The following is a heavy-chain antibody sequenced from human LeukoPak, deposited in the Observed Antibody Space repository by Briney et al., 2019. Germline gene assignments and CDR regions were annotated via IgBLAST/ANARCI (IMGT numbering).Heavy chain of an antibody. Sequence: SETLSLTCTVSGASISGYYWNWIRQSPGKGLEWIAFIYDTGSSNYNPSLRGRVTISVDTSKNQFSLKLKSVTAADTAVYYCAGNRNALGDVNWLDPWGQGTLVTVSS. J-gene: IGHJ5*02. CDR2: IYDTGSS. D-gene: IGHD3-16*01. CDR1: GASISGYY. V-gene: IGHV4-59*01. CDR3: AGNRNALGDVNWLDP.